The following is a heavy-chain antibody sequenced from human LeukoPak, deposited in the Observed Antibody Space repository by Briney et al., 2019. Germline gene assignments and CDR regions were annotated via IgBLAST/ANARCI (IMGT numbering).Heavy chain of an antibody. CDR3: ARDPSTMPFDY. V-gene: IGHV3-7*01. CDR1: GFTISSYW. CDR2: IKQDGSEK. J-gene: IGHJ4*02. Sequence: GGSLRLSCEASGFTISSYWMSWVRQAPGKGLEWVANIKQDGSEKHYVDSVKGRFTISRDNAKNSLYLQTNSLRDEDTAVYYCARDPSTMPFDYWGQGTLVTVSS. D-gene: IGHD2-2*01.